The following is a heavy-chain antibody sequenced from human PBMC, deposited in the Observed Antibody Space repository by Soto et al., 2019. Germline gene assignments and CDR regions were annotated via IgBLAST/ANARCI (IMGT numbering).Heavy chain of an antibody. CDR3: ARDKDVDIVAPYYYGMDV. J-gene: IGHJ6*02. CDR2: IDYSGST. D-gene: IGHD5-12*01. CDR1: GGSISSGGDY. V-gene: IGHV4-31*03. Sequence: QVQLQESGPGLVKPSQTLSLTCTVSGGSISSGGDYWSWIRQHAGKGLEWIGYIDYSGSTYYNPSLKSRVTMSVDTSKNQFSLKLRSVTAAHTAVYYCARDKDVDIVAPYYYGMDVWGQGTTVTVSS.